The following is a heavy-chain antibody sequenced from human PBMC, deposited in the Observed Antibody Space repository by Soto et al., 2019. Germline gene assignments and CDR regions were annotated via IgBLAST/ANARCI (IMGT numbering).Heavy chain of an antibody. CDR1: GETLPCSD. Sequence: EASVKVSCKASGETLPCSDRHWLRHENGNGLEWMGWINPNSGGTNYAQKFQGWVTMTRDTSISTAYMELSRLSSDDTAVYYGANAAVLPRLASMTRYLDIRGQRPRVS. V-gene: IGHV1-2*04. CDR3: ANAAVLPRLASMTRYLDI. CDR2: INPNSGGT. D-gene: IGHD6-13*01. J-gene: IGHJ4*02.